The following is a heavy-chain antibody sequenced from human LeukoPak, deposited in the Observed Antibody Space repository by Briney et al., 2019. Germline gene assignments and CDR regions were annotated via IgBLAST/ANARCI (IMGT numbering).Heavy chain of an antibody. CDR3: ARDIVGWGGYYVGGDY. CDR2: ISSSSSYI. V-gene: IGHV3-21*01. Sequence: KSGGSLRLSCAASGFTFSSYSMNWVRQAPGKGLEWVSSISSSSSYIYYAASVKGRFTISRDNAKNSLYLQMNSLRAEDTAVYYCARDIVGWGGYYVGGDYWGQGTLVTVSS. D-gene: IGHD3-22*01. CDR1: GFTFSSYS. J-gene: IGHJ4*02.